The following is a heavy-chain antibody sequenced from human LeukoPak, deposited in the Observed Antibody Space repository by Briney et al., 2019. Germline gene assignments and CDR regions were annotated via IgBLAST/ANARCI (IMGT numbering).Heavy chain of an antibody. Sequence: ASVKVSCKGSGYTFNSYGISWVRQAPGQGLEWMGWISAYNGNTNYAQKVQGRVSMTTDTSTSTAYMELRSLRSDDTAVYYCARLSIQLWPGFDYWGQGTLVTVSS. CDR2: ISAYNGNT. D-gene: IGHD5-18*01. CDR3: ARLSIQLWPGFDY. CDR1: GYTFNSYG. V-gene: IGHV1-18*04. J-gene: IGHJ4*02.